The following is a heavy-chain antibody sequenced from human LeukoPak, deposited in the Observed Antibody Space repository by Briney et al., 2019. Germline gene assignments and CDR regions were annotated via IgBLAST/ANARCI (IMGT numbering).Heavy chain of an antibody. V-gene: IGHV3-11*03. J-gene: IGHJ4*02. Sequence: AGGSLRLSCAASGFTFSDYYMSWIRQAPGKGLEWVSYISSSSSYTNYADSVKGRFTISRDNAKNSLYLQMNCLRAEDTAVYYCAHLGNRGNSDLDYWGQGTLVTVSS. CDR2: ISSSSSYT. CDR1: GFTFSDYY. CDR3: AHLGNRGNSDLDY. D-gene: IGHD4-23*01.